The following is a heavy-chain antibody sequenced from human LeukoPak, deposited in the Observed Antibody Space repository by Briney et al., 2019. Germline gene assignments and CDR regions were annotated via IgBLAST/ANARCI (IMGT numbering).Heavy chain of an antibody. D-gene: IGHD6-6*01. CDR2: IRYDGSNK. V-gene: IGHV3-30*02. Sequence: PGGSLRLSCAASGFTFSSYGMHWVRQAPGKGLEWVAFIRYDGSNKYYADSVKGRFTISRDNSKNTLYLQMNSLRAEDTAVYYCAKPTGTQYRSSAPGGYWGQGTLVTVSS. CDR3: AKPTGTQYRSSAPGGY. CDR1: GFTFSSYG. J-gene: IGHJ4*02.